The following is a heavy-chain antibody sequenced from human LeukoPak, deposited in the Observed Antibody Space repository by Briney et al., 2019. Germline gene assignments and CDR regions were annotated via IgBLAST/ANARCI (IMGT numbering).Heavy chain of an antibody. Sequence: SETLSLTCTVPGYSISSGYYWGWIRQPPGKGLEWIGSIYHSGSTYYNPSLKSRVTISVDTSKNQFSLKLSSVTAADTAVYYCARDLGGTAMVSAYWGQGTLVTVSS. CDR1: GYSISSGYY. CDR2: IYHSGST. J-gene: IGHJ4*02. D-gene: IGHD5-18*01. V-gene: IGHV4-38-2*02. CDR3: ARDLGGTAMVSAY.